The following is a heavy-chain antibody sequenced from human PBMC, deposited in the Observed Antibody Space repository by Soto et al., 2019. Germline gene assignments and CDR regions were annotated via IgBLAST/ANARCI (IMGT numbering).Heavy chain of an antibody. CDR3: AREYTYGSNFFDC. V-gene: IGHV4-4*02. CDR1: GGSISSYSW. J-gene: IGHJ4*02. D-gene: IGHD5-18*01. Sequence: SETLSLTCAVSGGSISSYSWWGCVRQYPGKGLEWIGDISHSGTTNYNPSLKSRVIISVDTSKNQFSLSLTSVTAADTAVYYCAREYTYGSNFFDCWGQGALVTVSS. CDR2: ISHSGTT.